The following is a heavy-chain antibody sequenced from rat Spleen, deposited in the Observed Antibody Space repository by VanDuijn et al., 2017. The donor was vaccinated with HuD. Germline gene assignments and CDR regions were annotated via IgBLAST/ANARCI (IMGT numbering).Heavy chain of an antibody. CDR3: TGDRHSPGVMDA. CDR2: ISSGRST. V-gene: IGHV2S12*01. D-gene: IGHD1-4*01. J-gene: IGHJ4*01. CDR1: GFSLTNYH. Sequence: QVQLKESGPGLVQPSQTLSLPCTVSGFSLTNYHVSWVRQPPGKGLEWIAAISSGRSTYYNSALKSLMSITSDTSKSQVFLKMNSLQTEDTAIYFCTGDRHSPGVMDAWGQGASVTVSS.